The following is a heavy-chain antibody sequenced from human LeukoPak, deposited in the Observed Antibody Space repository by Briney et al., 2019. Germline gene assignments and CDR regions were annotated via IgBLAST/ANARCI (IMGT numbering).Heavy chain of an antibody. CDR2: IYYSGST. V-gene: IGHV4-31*03. Sequence: SQTLSLTCTVSGGSISSGGYYWSWIRQHPGKGLEWIGYIYYSGSTYYNPSLKSRVTISIDTSKNQFSLKLNSVAAADTAVYYCARDRDGYNYLDYWGQGTLVTVSS. CDR1: GGSISSGGYY. CDR3: ARDRDGYNYLDY. D-gene: IGHD5-24*01. J-gene: IGHJ4*02.